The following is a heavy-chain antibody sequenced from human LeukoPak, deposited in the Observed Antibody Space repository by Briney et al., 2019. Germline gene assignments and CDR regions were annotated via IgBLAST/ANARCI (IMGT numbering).Heavy chain of an antibody. D-gene: IGHD6-13*01. J-gene: IGHJ4*02. CDR1: GYSFSNSW. CDR3: ARSAAGSSWYDY. V-gene: IGHV5-51*01. CDR2: IYPGNSYT. Sequence: GGSLKISFQGSGYSFSNSWIGWGRPVPGKGLEWMGIIYPGNSYTGYSPSFQGQVTISADKSITTAYLHWSSLKASDTAMYYCARSAAGSSWYDYWGQGTLVTVSS.